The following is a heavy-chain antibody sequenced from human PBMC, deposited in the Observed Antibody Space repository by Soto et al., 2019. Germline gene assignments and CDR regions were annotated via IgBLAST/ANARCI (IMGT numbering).Heavy chain of an antibody. CDR1: GDSVSSNSAA. V-gene: IGHV6-1*01. Sequence: PSQTLSLTCAISGDSVSSNSAALDWIRQSPSRGLEWLGRTYYRSKWYNDYAVSVKSRITINPDTSKNQFSLQLNSVTPEDTAVYYCASSGIVLYGSFDIWGQGTMVTVSS. D-gene: IGHD1-26*01. J-gene: IGHJ3*02. CDR2: TYYRSKWYN. CDR3: ASSGIVLYGSFDI.